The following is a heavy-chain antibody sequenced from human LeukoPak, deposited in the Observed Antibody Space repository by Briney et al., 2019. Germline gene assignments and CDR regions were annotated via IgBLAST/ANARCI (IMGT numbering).Heavy chain of an antibody. Sequence: PGGSLRLSCAVSGFIVSSNYMTWVRQAPGEGLEWVSVIYSGGRTYYADSVKGRFTTSRDNSKNTLYLQMNSLRAEDTAVYYRAKGHDYGDYESDYWGQGTLVTVSS. V-gene: IGHV3-66*01. J-gene: IGHJ4*02. CDR3: AKGHDYGDYESDY. CDR1: GFIVSSNY. D-gene: IGHD4-17*01. CDR2: IYSGGRT.